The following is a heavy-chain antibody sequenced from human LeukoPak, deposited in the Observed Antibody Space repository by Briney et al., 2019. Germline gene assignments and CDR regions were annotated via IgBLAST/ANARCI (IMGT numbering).Heavy chain of an antibody. Sequence: ASVKVSCKASGYTSTGYYMHWVRQAPGQGLEWMGWINPNSGGTNYAQKFQGRVTMTRDTSISTAYMELSRLRSDDTAVYYCARVEGPIMITFGGVTGYYEYFQHWGQGTLVTVSS. CDR3: ARVEGPIMITFGGVTGYYEYFQH. V-gene: IGHV1-2*02. D-gene: IGHD3-16*01. CDR1: GYTSTGYY. J-gene: IGHJ1*01. CDR2: INPNSGGT.